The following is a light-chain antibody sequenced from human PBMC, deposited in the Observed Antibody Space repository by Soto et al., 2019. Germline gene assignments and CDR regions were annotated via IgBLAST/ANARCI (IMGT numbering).Light chain of an antibody. CDR1: SNDVGAYNF. CDR2: DVT. Sequence: QSALTQPASVSGSPGQSITISCSGTSNDVGAYNFVSWYQQHPGRAPKLILYDVTSRPSNVSNRFSGSKSGNTASLSISGLRPEDEADYFFSSYTRTATRYVFGSGTKLTVL. J-gene: IGLJ1*01. CDR3: SSYTRTATRYV. V-gene: IGLV2-14*03.